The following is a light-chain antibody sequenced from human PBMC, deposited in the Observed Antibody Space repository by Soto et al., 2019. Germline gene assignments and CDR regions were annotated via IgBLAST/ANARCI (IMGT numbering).Light chain of an antibody. CDR3: QQRTN. Sequence: EIVLTQSPATLSLSPWQRATLSCRASQSVSSYLAWYQQKPGQAPRHLIYDASNRATGIPARFSGSGSGTDFTLTISSLEPEDFAVYYCQQRTNFGPGTKVDIK. CDR1: QSVSSY. CDR2: DAS. J-gene: IGKJ3*01. V-gene: IGKV3-11*01.